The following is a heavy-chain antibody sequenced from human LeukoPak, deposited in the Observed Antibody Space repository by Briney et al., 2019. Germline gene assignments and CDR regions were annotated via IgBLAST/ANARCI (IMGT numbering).Heavy chain of an antibody. CDR1: GGSFSGYY. CDR3: ARHYTVVTPDFDS. CDR2: IFYSGST. D-gene: IGHD4-23*01. J-gene: IGHJ4*02. V-gene: IGHV4-59*08. Sequence: SETLSLTCAVYGGSFSGYYWSWIRQPPGKGLEWIGYIFYSGSTNYNPSLKSRVTISVDTSKNQFSLKLSSVTAADTAVYYCARHYTVVTPDFDSWGQGTLVTVSS.